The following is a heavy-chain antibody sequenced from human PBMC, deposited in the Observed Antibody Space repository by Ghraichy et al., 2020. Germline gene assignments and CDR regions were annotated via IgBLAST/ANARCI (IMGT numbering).Heavy chain of an antibody. CDR3: ARREVGATADY. D-gene: IGHD1-26*01. CDR1: GGSFSGYY. CDR2: INHSGST. J-gene: IGHJ4*02. V-gene: IGHV4-34*01. Sequence: SETLSLTCAVYGGSFSGYYWSWIRQPPGKGLEWIGEINHSGSTNYNPSLKSRVTISVDTSKNQFSLKLSSVTAADTAVYYCARREVGATADYWGQGTLVTVSS.